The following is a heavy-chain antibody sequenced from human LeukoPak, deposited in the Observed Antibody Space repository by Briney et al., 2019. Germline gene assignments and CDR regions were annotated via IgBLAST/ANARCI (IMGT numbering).Heavy chain of an antibody. CDR2: IKQDGSEK. CDR1: GFTFSNYG. Sequence: GGSLRLSCAASGFTFSNYGMTWVRQAPGKGLEWVANIKQDGSEKYYVDSVKGRFTISRDNAKNSLYLQMNSLRAEDMAVYYCARGHVWFDPWGQGTLVAVSS. J-gene: IGHJ5*02. CDR3: ARGHVWFDP. V-gene: IGHV3-7*05.